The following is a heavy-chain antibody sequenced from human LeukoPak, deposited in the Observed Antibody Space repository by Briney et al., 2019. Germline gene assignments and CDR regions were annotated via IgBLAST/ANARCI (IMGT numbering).Heavy chain of an antibody. D-gene: IGHD1-26*01. CDR1: GFTLSDSA. Sequence: GGSLRLSCAASGFTLSDSAIHWVRQTSGKGLEWVGLIDRPAKSYATAYGASVGGRFTISRDDSKNTAYLQMDSLKTEDTALYYCTRDRGTYNWLDPWGQGTLVTVSS. V-gene: IGHV3-73*01. J-gene: IGHJ5*02. CDR2: IDRPAKSYAT. CDR3: TRDRGTYNWLDP.